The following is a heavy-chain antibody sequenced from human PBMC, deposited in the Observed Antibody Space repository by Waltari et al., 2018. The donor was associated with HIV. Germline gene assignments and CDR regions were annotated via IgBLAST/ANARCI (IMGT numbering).Heavy chain of an antibody. J-gene: IGHJ4*02. CDR1: GFTFSSYW. CDR2: INSDGSST. V-gene: IGHV3-74*01. D-gene: IGHD6-19*01. CDR3: ASIAVAGGNYDY. Sequence: EVQLVESGGGLVQPGGSLRLSCAVSGFTFSSYWMHWVRQAPGKGLVWVSRINSDGSSTSYADSVKGRFTISRDNAKNTLYLQMNSLRAEDTAVYYCASIAVAGGNYDYWGQGTLVTVSS.